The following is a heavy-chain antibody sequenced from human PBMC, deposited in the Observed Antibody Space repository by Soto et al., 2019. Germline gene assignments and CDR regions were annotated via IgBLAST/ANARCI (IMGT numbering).Heavy chain of an antibody. V-gene: IGHV4-30-4*01. CDR2: IYYSGST. D-gene: IGHD2-2*01. CDR1: GGSISSGDYY. CDR3: ARGDCSSTSCPAYYYGMDV. J-gene: IGHJ6*02. Sequence: PSETLSLTYTVSGGSISSGDYYWSWIRQPPGKGLEWIGYIYYSGSTYYNPSLKSRVTISVDTSKNQFSLKLSSVTAADTAVYYCARGDCSSTSCPAYYYGMDVWGQGTTVTVSS.